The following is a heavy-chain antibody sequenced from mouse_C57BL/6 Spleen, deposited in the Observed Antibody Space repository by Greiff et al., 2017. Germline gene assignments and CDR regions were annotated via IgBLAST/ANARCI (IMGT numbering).Heavy chain of an antibody. V-gene: IGHV6-3*01. J-gene: IGHJ2*01. D-gene: IGHD1-1*01. CDR2: IRLKSDNYAT. CDR3: TPYYYGSNDY. Sequence: VQLKESGGGLVQPGGSMKLSCVASGFTFSNYWMNWVRQSPEKGLEWVAQIRLKSDNYATHYAESVKGRFTISRDDSKSSVYLQMNNLRAEDTGIYYCTPYYYGSNDYWGQGTTLTVSS. CDR1: GFTFSNYW.